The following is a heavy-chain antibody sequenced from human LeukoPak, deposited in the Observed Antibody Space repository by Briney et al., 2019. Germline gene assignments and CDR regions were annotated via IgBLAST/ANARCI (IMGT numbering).Heavy chain of an antibody. CDR3: ARDRTAIQLWLNQGHAFDI. D-gene: IGHD5-18*01. CDR2: MYQDGSEK. Sequence: GGSLRLSCAASGFIFSSYWVTWVRQAPGKGLEWVANMYQDGSEKYYVDSVKGRFTISRDNAKNSLYLQMNSLRAEDTAVYYCARDRTAIQLWLNQGHAFDIWGQGTMVTVSS. J-gene: IGHJ3*02. CDR1: GFIFSSYW. V-gene: IGHV3-7*01.